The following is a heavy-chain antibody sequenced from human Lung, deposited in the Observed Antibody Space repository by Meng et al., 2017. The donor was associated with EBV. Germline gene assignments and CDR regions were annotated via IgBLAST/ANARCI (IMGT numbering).Heavy chain of an antibody. V-gene: IGHV4-30-4*08. CDR1: GGSIRFGDYY. Sequence: QVHLQEPGPGLVKPSQPLSLTCTVSGGSIRFGDYYWSWIRQPPGKGLEWIGYIYDSGSTSYNPSLMSRVTISVDTSRNQFSLKLTSVTAADTAVYYCAREYSSSSGLPGPWGQGTLVTVSS. D-gene: IGHD6-6*01. J-gene: IGHJ5*02. CDR2: IYDSGST. CDR3: AREYSSSSGLPGP.